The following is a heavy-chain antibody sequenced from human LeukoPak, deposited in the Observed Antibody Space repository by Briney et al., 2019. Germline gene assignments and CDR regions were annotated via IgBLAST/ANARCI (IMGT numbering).Heavy chain of an antibody. D-gene: IGHD2-2*01. V-gene: IGHV3-30-3*01. CDR1: GFTFSSYA. Sequence: PGGSLRLSCAASGFTFSSYAMHWVRQAPCKGLEWVAFLSYDGSNKYYADSVRGRFTISRDNSKNTLYLQMNSLRAEDTAVYYCARASLRYCSSTSCYGIIDYWGQGTLVTVSS. CDR3: ARASLRYCSSTSCYGIIDY. J-gene: IGHJ4*02. CDR2: LSYDGSNK.